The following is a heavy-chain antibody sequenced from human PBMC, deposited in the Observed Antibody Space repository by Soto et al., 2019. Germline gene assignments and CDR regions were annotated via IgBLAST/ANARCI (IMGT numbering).Heavy chain of an antibody. CDR3: ATQEVGGSYVYTFDP. D-gene: IGHD1-26*01. Sequence: SETLSLTCTVSGGSISSSNYYWGWLRQPPEKRLEWIGSIYYSGSTYYNPSLKSRVTISVDTSKNQFSLKLSSVTAADTAVYYCATQEVGGSYVYTFDPWGHGTLVTVSS. CDR1: GGSISSSNYY. J-gene: IGHJ5*02. V-gene: IGHV4-39*01. CDR2: IYYSGST.